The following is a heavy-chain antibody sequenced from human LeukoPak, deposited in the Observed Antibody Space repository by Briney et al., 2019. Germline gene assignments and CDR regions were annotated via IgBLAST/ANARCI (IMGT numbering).Heavy chain of an antibody. Sequence: SETLSLTCTVSGGSISSYYWSWIRQPAGKGQEWIGRIYTSGSTNYNPSLKSRVTMSVDTSKNQFSLKLSSVTAADTAVYYCAREDRYCSSTSCYHWFDPWGQGTLVTVSS. CDR3: AREDRYCSSTSCYHWFDP. J-gene: IGHJ5*02. D-gene: IGHD2-2*01. CDR2: IYTSGST. V-gene: IGHV4-4*07. CDR1: GGSISSYY.